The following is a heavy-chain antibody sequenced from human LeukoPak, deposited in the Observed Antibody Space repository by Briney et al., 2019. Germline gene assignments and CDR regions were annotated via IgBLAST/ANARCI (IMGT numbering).Heavy chain of an antibody. D-gene: IGHD6-13*01. CDR1: GGTFSSYA. CDR3: ARGRRSAAKYGWFDY. Sequence: ASVKVSCKASGGTFSSYAISWVRQAPGQGLEWMGIINPSGGSTSYAQKFQGRVTMTRDTSTSTVYMELSSLRSEDTAVYYCARGRRSAAKYGWFDYWGQGTLVTVSS. CDR2: INPSGGST. V-gene: IGHV1-46*01. J-gene: IGHJ4*02.